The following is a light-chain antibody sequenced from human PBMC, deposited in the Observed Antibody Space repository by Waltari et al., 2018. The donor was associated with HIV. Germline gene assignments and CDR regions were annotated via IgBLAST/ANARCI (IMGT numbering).Light chain of an antibody. CDR1: QDISNN. CDR2: DAS. Sequence: DIQMTQSPSSLSASVGDRVTITCKASQDISNNLNWYQQKPGKAPKFLIYDASNLETGVPDRFSGSGSGTDFTLTISGLQPEDIATYYCQQYDNVPSFTFGPGTKVDIK. V-gene: IGKV1-33*01. J-gene: IGKJ3*01. CDR3: QQYDNVPSFT.